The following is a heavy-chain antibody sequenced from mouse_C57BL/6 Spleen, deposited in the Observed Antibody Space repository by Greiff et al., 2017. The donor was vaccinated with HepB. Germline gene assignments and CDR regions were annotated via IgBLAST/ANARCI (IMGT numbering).Heavy chain of an antibody. CDR2: ISDGGSYT. D-gene: IGHD2-5*01. J-gene: IGHJ3*01. CDR1: GFTFSSYA. Sequence: DVKLVESGGGLVKPGGSLKLSCAASGFTFSSYAMSWVRQTPEKRLEWVATISDGGSYTYYPDNVKGRFTISRDNAKNNLYLQMSHLKSEDTAMYYCARDHYSNFPWFAYWGQGTLVTVSA. CDR3: ARDHYSNFPWFAY. V-gene: IGHV5-4*01.